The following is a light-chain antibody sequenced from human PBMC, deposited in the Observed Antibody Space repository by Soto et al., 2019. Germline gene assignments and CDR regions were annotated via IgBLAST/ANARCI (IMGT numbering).Light chain of an antibody. V-gene: IGLV7-46*01. CDR3: LLSYSGARARV. CDR1: TGTVPSGHY. Sequence: QAVVTQEPSLTVSPGGTVTLTCGSSTGTVPSGHYPYWLQQKPGQVPKTLIYDTSNKHSWTPDRFSGSLHGGKAAQTLSGAQPEDEAEYYCLLSYSGARARVFGGGTKLTVL. CDR2: DTS. J-gene: IGLJ3*02.